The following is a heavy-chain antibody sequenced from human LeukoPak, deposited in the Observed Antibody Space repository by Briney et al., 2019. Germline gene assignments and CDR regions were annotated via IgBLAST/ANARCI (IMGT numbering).Heavy chain of an antibody. J-gene: IGHJ4*02. CDR2: IGTAGDT. Sequence: PGGSLRLSCAASGFTFSSYDMHWVRQATGKGLEWVSAIGTAGDTYYPGSVKGRFTISRENAKNSLHLQMNSLRAGDTAVYYCARAYHCSGGSCYYFDYWGQGTLVTVSS. CDR3: ARAYHCSGGSCYYFDY. V-gene: IGHV3-13*04. D-gene: IGHD2-15*01. CDR1: GFTFSSYD.